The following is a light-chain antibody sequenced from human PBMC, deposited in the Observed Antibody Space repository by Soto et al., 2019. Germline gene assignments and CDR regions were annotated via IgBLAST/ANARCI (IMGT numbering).Light chain of an antibody. J-gene: IGKJ1*01. CDR3: HQYNNWPPWT. V-gene: IGKV3-15*01. CDR1: RRISRN. Sequence: TQSPATLSVSPGERATLSCRASRRISRNLAWYQQKPGQAPRLLIYGASTRATGIPARFSGSGSETEFTLTISNLQSEDFAVYYCHQYNNWPPWTFGQGTKVDIK. CDR2: GAS.